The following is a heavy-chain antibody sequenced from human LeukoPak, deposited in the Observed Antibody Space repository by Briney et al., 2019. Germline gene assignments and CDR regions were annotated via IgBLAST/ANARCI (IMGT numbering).Heavy chain of an antibody. CDR1: GFTFSSYY. D-gene: IGHD2-15*01. CDR2: INQDGSWK. J-gene: IGHJ4*02. Sequence: GGSLRLSCAASGFTFSSYYMSWVRQAPGKGLEWVANINQDGSWKEYVDSVKGRFTISRDNAKNSLYLQMNSLRAEDTAVYYCARPERGIIXDYFDYWGQGTLVTVFS. V-gene: IGHV3-7*01. CDR3: ARPERGIIXDYFDY.